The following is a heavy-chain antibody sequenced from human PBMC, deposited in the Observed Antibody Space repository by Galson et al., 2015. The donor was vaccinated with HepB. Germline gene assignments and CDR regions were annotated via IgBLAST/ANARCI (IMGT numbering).Heavy chain of an antibody. CDR2: ISARGTYT. V-gene: IGHV3-23*01. J-gene: IGHJ6*03. D-gene: IGHD2-2*01. CDR1: GLTFRNSS. CDR3: ANGCSITSCDNYFFHMDV. Sequence: CLRVDGADSGLTFRNSSMSWVRPALREGLGWVSSISARGTYTSYADSVPSTITLSTDKSKNTVHLQLNSLRAEDTAVYYCANGCSITSCDNYFFHMDVWGKGTTVTVSS.